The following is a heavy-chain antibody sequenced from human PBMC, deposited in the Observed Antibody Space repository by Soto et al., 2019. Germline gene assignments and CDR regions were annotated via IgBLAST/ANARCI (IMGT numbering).Heavy chain of an antibody. J-gene: IGHJ5*02. CDR3: ARRAVGALTGSIDNWLDP. CDR2: VYNSGST. CDR1: GCSITSYN. D-gene: IGHD3-16*01. V-gene: IGHV4-59*01. Sequence: SETLSLTCTVSGCSITSYNWNWLRQPPGKALEWIGYVYNSGSTNYNPSLKSRVTISVDTSKNQFSLKVNSVTAADTAVYYCARRAVGALTGSIDNWLDPWGQGILVTVSS.